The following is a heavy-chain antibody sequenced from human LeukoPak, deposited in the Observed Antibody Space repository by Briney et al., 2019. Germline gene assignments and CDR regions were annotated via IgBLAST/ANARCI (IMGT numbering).Heavy chain of an antibody. CDR1: GGTFSSYA. CDR3: ARVLCNGGSCYSFDP. CDR2: IIPIFGTA. V-gene: IGHV1-69*01. D-gene: IGHD2-15*01. J-gene: IGHJ5*02. Sequence: SVKVSCKASGGTFSSYAISWVRQAPGQGLEWMGGIIPIFGTANYAQKFQGRVTITADESTSTAYMELSSLRSEDTAVYYCARVLCNGGSCYSFDPWGQGTLVTVSS.